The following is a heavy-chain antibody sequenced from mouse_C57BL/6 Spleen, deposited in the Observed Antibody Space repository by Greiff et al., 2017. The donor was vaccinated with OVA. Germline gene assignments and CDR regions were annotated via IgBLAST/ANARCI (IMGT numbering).Heavy chain of an antibody. CDR1: GFTFSSYA. V-gene: IGHV5-4*03. Sequence: EVKVVESGGGLVKPGGSLKLSCAASGFTFSSYAMSWVRPTPEKRLEWVATISDGGSYTYYPDNVKGRFTISRDNAKNNLYLQMSHLKAEDTAMYYCARAPLAYWGQGTLVTVSA. J-gene: IGHJ3*01. CDR3: ARAPLAY. CDR2: ISDGGSYT.